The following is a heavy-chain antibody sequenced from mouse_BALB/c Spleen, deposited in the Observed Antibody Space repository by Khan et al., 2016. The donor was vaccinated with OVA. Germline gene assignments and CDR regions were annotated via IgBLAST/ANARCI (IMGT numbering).Heavy chain of an antibody. D-gene: IGHD6-2*01. CDR3: VRSGVSYYYAMGY. CDR1: GYTFSSYW. J-gene: IGHJ4*01. CDR2: ILPGSDST. Sequence: QVQLKQSGTELMKPGASVKISCKATGYTFSSYWIEWVKQRPGHGLEWIGEILPGSDSTNYNEKFKGKATITAETSSNTAYMQLSSLTSGDSAVSYSVRSGVSYYYAMGYWGQGASVTVSS. V-gene: IGHV1-9*01.